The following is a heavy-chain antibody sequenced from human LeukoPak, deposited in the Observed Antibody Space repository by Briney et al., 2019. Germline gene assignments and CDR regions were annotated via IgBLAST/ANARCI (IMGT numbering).Heavy chain of an antibody. J-gene: IGHJ6*03. D-gene: IGHD2-15*01. Sequence: SETLSLTCTVSGGSISSSSYYWGWIRQPPGKGLEWIGSMYYSGSTYYNPSLKSRVTISVDTSKNQFSLKLSSVTAADTAVYYCAMVAATRDYYYYMDVWGKGTTVTVSS. CDR2: MYYSGST. CDR3: AMVAATRDYYYYMDV. V-gene: IGHV4-39*07. CDR1: GGSISSSSYY.